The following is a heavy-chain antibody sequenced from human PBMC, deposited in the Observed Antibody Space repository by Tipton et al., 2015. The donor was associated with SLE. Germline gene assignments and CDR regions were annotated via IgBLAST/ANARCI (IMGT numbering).Heavy chain of an antibody. J-gene: IGHJ4*02. V-gene: IGHV4-59*01. D-gene: IGHD2-21*02. CDR3: ARQLGWGDPFAFDH. Sequence: TLSLTCTVSGDSISSDHWSWIRQPPGKGLEWIGYMYYSGSTKYNPSLKSRVTISVDTSKNQFSLKLSSVTAADTAVYYCARQLGWGDPFAFDHWGQGTLVTVSS. CDR2: MYYSGST. CDR1: GDSISSDH.